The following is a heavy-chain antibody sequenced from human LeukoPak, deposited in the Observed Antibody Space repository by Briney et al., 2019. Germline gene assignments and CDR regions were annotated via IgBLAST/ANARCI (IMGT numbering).Heavy chain of an antibody. Sequence: GGSLRLSCVASGFTFSTYSMNWVRQAPGKGLEWVSYISFSTSTIYYADSVKARFTISRDNSQNTVSLQLNNLRIEDTALYYCAKTSLSDPSGHYYYLDVWGKGTTVTVSS. CDR1: GFTFSTYS. J-gene: IGHJ6*03. V-gene: IGHV3-48*01. D-gene: IGHD3-3*01. CDR3: AKTSLSDPSGHYYYLDV. CDR2: ISFSTSTI.